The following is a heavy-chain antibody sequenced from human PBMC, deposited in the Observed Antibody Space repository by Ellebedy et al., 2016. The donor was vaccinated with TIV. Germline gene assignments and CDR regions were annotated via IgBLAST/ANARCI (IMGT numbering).Heavy chain of an antibody. Sequence: RGSLRLSCAASGFTFSSYWMSWVRQAPGKGLEWVANIKQDGSEKYYVDSVKGRFTISRDNAKNSLYLQMNSLRAEDTAVYYCARDDLDDFWSGYLDYYYYYGMDVWGQGTTVTVSS. CDR2: IKQDGSEK. V-gene: IGHV3-7*03. D-gene: IGHD3-3*01. CDR1: GFTFSSYW. CDR3: ARDDLDDFWSGYLDYYYYYGMDV. J-gene: IGHJ6*02.